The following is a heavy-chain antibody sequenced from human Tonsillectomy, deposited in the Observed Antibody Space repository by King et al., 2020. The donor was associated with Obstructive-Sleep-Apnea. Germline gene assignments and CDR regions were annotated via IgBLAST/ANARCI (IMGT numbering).Heavy chain of an antibody. CDR1: GDSISSYY. CDR2: IYYSGNT. D-gene: IGHD2-15*01. V-gene: IGHV4-59*08. J-gene: IGHJ6*02. CDR3: ARHEGIGYYYYGLDV. Sequence: VQLQESGPGLVKPSETLSLTCIVSGDSISSYYWSWIRPPPGKGLEWIGYIYYSGNTIYNPSLKSRVTMSVDTSKNQVALKLGSVTAADTAVYYCARHEGIGYYYYGLDVWGQGTTVTVSS.